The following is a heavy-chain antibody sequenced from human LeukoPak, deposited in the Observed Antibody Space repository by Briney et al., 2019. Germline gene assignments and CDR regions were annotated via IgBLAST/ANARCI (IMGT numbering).Heavy chain of an antibody. CDR3: ARDSYYYDGSGYYYFDY. Sequence: ASVKVSCKASGGTFSSYAISWVRQAPGQGLEWMGGIIPIFGTANYAQKFQGRVTITADESTSTAYMELSSLRSEDTAVYYCARDSYYYDGSGYYYFDYWGQGTLVTVSS. J-gene: IGHJ4*02. V-gene: IGHV1-69*13. CDR1: GGTFSSYA. CDR2: IIPIFGTA. D-gene: IGHD3-22*01.